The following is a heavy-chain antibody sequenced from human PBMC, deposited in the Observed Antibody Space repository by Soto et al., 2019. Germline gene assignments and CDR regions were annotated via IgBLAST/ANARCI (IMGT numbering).Heavy chain of an antibody. CDR2: IYTSGST. CDR3: ARAPLEWLRKEYYYSGMDV. V-gene: IGHV4-4*07. Sequence: SETLSLTCTVSGGSISSYYWSWIRQPAGKGLEWIGRIYTSGSTNYNPSLKSRVTMSVDTSKNQFSLKLSSVTAADTAVYYCARAPLEWLRKEYYYSGMDVWGQGTTVTVSS. CDR1: GGSISSYY. D-gene: IGHD5-12*01. J-gene: IGHJ6*02.